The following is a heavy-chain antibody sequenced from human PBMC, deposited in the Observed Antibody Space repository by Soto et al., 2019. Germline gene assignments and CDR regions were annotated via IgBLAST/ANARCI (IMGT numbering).Heavy chain of an antibody. V-gene: IGHV3-23*01. CDR3: AKDARRTGLLGQWVG. J-gene: IGHJ4*02. CDR2: ISDSGISI. Sequence: EEQLLESGGGLIQPGGSLRLSCAASGFAFYNYAMAWVRQDPGRGLEWGSGISDSGISIYYTDSVKGRFTISRDNSKNTRFLQVDRLRGEGTALYYCAKDARRTGLLGQWVGWGQGALVNVSS. D-gene: IGHD1-26*01. CDR1: GFAFYNYA.